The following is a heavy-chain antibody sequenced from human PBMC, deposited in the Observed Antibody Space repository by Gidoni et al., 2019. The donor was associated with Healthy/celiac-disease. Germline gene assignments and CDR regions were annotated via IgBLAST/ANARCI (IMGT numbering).Heavy chain of an antibody. CDR1: GFTFSSYA. CDR3: ARDMTVAGTRGHWFDP. CDR2: ISYDGSNK. V-gene: IGHV3-30-3*01. Sequence: QVQLVESGGGVVQPGRSLRLSCAASGFTFSSYAMHWVRQAPGKGLEWVAVISYDGSNKYYADSVKCRFTISRDNSKSTLYLQMNSLRAEDTAVYYCARDMTVAGTRGHWFDPWGQGTLVTVSS. D-gene: IGHD6-19*01. J-gene: IGHJ5*02.